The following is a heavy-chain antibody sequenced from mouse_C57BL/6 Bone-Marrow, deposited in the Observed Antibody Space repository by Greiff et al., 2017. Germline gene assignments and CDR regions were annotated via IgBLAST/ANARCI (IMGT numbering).Heavy chain of an antibody. CDR1: GYTFTSYG. V-gene: IGHV1-81*01. CDR2: IYPRSGNT. D-gene: IGHD1-1*01. CDR3: ARGTTVERFAY. J-gene: IGHJ3*01. Sequence: VQLQQSGAELARPGASVKLSCKASGYTFTSYGISWVKQRTGQGLEWIGEIYPRSGNTYFNEKFKGKATLTADKSSSTAYMELRSLTSEDSAVYFCARGTTVERFAYWGQGTLVTVSA.